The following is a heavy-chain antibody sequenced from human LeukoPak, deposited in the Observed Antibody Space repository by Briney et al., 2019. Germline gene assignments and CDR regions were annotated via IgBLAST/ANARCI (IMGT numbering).Heavy chain of an antibody. CDR2: VSSSSSYI. CDR3: ARDIPRGSGYYFDY. CDR1: GFSFSSYS. D-gene: IGHD3-22*01. Sequence: GGSLRLSCAASGFSFSSYSMNWVRQALGKGLEWVSSVSSSSSYISYADSVKGRFTISRDNAKKSPYLQMNSLRAEDTAVYYCARDIPRGSGYYFDYWGQGTLVTVSS. V-gene: IGHV3-21*01. J-gene: IGHJ4*02.